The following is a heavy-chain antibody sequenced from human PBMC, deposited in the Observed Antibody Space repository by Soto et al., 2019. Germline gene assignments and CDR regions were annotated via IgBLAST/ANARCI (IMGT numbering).Heavy chain of an antibody. J-gene: IGHJ4*02. D-gene: IGHD2-21*02. Sequence: QVQLVQSGAEVKKPGSSVKVSCKASGGTFSSYAISWVRQAPGQGLEWMGGIIPIFGTANYAQKFQGRVTITADESTSTAYMGLSSLRSEDTAVYYCAILHCGGDCYSPHFDYWGQGTLVTVSS. V-gene: IGHV1-69*01. CDR2: IIPIFGTA. CDR1: GGTFSSYA. CDR3: AILHCGGDCYSPHFDY.